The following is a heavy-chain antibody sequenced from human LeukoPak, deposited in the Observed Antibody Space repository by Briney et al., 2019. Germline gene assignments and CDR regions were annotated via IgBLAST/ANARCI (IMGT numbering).Heavy chain of an antibody. CDR1: AFSLNAYN. CDR3: VRDRGAYRPIDY. Sequence: GGSLRLSCAASAFSLNAYNMNWVRHAPGEGLEWVSSIIYTGTYIYYADSVKGRFTISRDNAQSSLYLQINSLRADDTAIYYCVRDRGAYRPIDYWGQGTLVTVSS. D-gene: IGHD1-26*01. V-gene: IGHV3-21*04. CDR2: IIYTGTYI. J-gene: IGHJ4*02.